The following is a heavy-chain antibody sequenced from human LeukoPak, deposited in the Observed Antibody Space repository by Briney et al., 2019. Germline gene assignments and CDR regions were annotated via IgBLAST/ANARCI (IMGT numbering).Heavy chain of an antibody. J-gene: IGHJ4*02. Sequence: PGGSLRLSCAASGFTFSSYSMNWVRQAPGKGLEWVSSISSSSSYIYYADSVKGRFTISRDNAKNSLYLQMNSLRAEDTAVYYCARNLITFGGVIANALDYWGQGTLVTVSS. V-gene: IGHV3-21*01. D-gene: IGHD3-16*02. CDR1: GFTFSSYS. CDR2: ISSSSSYI. CDR3: ARNLITFGGVIANALDY.